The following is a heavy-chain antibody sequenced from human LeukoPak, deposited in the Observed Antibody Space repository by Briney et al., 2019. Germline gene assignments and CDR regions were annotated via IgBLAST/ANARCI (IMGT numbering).Heavy chain of an antibody. CDR2: ISAYNGNT. V-gene: IGHV1-18*01. D-gene: IGHD3-22*01. J-gene: IGHJ4*02. CDR1: GGTFSSYA. Sequence: ASVKVSCKASGGTFSSYAISWVRQAPGQGLEWMGWISAYNGNTNYAQKLQGRVTMTTDTSTSTAYMELRSLRSDDTAVYYCARDGRYYDSSGYYASDYWGQGTLVTVSS. CDR3: ARDGRYYDSSGYYASDY.